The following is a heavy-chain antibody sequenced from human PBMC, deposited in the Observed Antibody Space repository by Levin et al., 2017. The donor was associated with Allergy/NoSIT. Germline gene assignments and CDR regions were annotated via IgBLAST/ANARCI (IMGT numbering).Heavy chain of an antibody. V-gene: IGHV3-73*01. D-gene: IGHD3-10*01. J-gene: IGHJ3*02. CDR3: TRRRPTMVRGVDDAFDI. CDR2: IRSKANSYAT. CDR1: GFTFSGSA. Sequence: AGGSLRLSCAASGFTFSGSAMHWVRQASGKGLEWVGRIRSKANSYATAYAASVKGRFTISRDDSKNTAYLQMNSLKTEDTAVYYCTRRRPTMVRGVDDAFDIWGQGTMVTVSS.